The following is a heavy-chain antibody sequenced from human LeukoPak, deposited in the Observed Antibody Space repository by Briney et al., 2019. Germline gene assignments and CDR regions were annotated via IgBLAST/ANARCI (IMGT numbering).Heavy chain of an antibody. CDR2: IYYSGST. V-gene: IGHV4-39*07. D-gene: IGHD6-13*01. Sequence: SETLSLTCTVSGGSISSSSYYWGWIRQPPGKGLEWIGSIYYSGSTYYNPSLKSRVTISVDTSKNQFSLKLSSVTAADTAVYYCARGEIRQQLVPIGYWGQGTLVTVSS. CDR3: ARGEIRQQLVPIGY. J-gene: IGHJ4*02. CDR1: GGSISSSSYY.